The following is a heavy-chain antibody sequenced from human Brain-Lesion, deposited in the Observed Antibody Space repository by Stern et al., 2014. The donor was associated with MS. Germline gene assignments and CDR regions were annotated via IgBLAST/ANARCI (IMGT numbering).Heavy chain of an antibody. D-gene: IGHD5-12*01. CDR2: VDWDDEK. CDR1: GFSLSTPGVG. J-gene: IGHJ4*02. V-gene: IGHV2-70*01. CDR3: ARMRYSGDYFIDY. Sequence: ESGHALVKPTQSLTLTCTFSGFSLSTPGVGVTWIRQPPGKALEWLALVDWDDEKYYSTSLKTRLSIFKDTSKNQVVLTMTNMDPVDTATYYCARMRYSGDYFIDYWGQGTLVTVSS.